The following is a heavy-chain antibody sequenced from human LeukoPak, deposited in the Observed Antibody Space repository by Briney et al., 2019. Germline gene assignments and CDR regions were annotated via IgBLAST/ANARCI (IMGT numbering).Heavy chain of an antibody. D-gene: IGHD6-19*01. CDR1: GFSLPTPGVG. J-gene: IGHJ4*02. CDR3: ADPANSGWYGFDY. V-gene: IGHV2-5*01. CDR2: IFSNDDK. Sequence: SGPTLVNPTQTLTQTCTFSGFSLPTPGVGVAWIRQPPGKALEWLTLIFSNDDKRYSPSLKNRLTITKAITKNQVVLTRTNWEPMITLSYYCADPANSGWYGFDYWGQGTLVTVSS.